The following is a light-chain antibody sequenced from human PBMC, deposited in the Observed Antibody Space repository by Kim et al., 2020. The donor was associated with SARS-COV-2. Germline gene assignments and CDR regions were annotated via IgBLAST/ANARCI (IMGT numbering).Light chain of an antibody. J-gene: IGKJ1*01. Sequence: DIQMTQSPSSLSASVGDRVTITCRASQSIRNYLNWYQQKPGKAPKLLIYAASTLQGGVPSRFSASGSGTDFTLTITSLQPEDLAIYYCQQTYSIPWAFGQGTKVDIK. CDR2: AAS. V-gene: IGKV1-39*01. CDR3: QQTYSIPWA. CDR1: QSIRNY.